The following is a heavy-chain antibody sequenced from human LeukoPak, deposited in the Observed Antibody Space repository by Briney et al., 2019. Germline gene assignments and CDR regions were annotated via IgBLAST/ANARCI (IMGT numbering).Heavy chain of an antibody. V-gene: IGHV6-1*01. Sequence: SQTLSLTCAISGDSVSSNSAAWNWIRQSPSRGLEWLGRTYYRSKWYNDYAVSVNSRITINPDTSKNQFSLQLNSVTPEDTAVYYCARDCHYCSGGSCYSNFDYWGQGTLVTVSS. CDR1: GDSVSSNSAA. CDR2: TYYRSKWYN. D-gene: IGHD2-15*01. J-gene: IGHJ4*02. CDR3: ARDCHYCSGGSCYSNFDY.